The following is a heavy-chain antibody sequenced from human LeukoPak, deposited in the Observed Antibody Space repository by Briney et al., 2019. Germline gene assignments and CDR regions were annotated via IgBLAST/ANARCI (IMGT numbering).Heavy chain of an antibody. V-gene: IGHV3-23*01. CDR1: GFTFSSYG. J-gene: IGHJ4*02. CDR2: INAGGSST. D-gene: IGHD3-16*01. Sequence: GGSLRLSCAASGFTFSSYGISWVRQAPGKGLEWASHINAGGSSTYYTGSVKGRFTISRDNSKNTVYLQMDSLRAEDTALYYCAKIVWNTYVYFDYWGQGTLVTVSS. CDR3: AKIVWNTYVYFDY.